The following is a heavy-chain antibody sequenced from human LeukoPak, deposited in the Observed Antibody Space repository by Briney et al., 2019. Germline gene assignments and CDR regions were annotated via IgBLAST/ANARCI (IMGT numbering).Heavy chain of an antibody. D-gene: IGHD2-21*02. Sequence: GASVKVSRKASGGTFSSYAISWVRQAPGQGLEWMGGIIPIFGTANYAQKFQGRVTITADKSTSTAYMELSSLRSEDTAVYYCARVSVVVTAIGTYYYYYGMDVWGKGTTVTVSS. CDR2: IIPIFGTA. V-gene: IGHV1-69*06. J-gene: IGHJ6*04. CDR1: GGTFSSYA. CDR3: ARVSVVVTAIGTYYYYYGMDV.